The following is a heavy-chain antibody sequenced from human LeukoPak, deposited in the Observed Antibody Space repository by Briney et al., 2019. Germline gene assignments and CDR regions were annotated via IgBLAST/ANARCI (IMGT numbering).Heavy chain of an antibody. CDR3: ARTAYDILTGEIHNWFDP. D-gene: IGHD3-9*01. Sequence: GASVKVSCKASGGTFSSYAISWVRQAPGQGLEWMGGIIPIFGTANYAQKFQGRVTITADESTSTAYMELSSLRSEDTAVYFCARTAYDILTGEIHNWFDPWGQGTLVTVSS. V-gene: IGHV1-69*13. CDR2: IIPIFGTA. CDR1: GGTFSSYA. J-gene: IGHJ5*02.